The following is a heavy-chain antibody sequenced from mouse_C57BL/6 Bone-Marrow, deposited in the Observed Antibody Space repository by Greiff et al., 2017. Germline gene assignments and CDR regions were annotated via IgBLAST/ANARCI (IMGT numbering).Heavy chain of an antibody. CDR3: ARNRGLAFDY. CDR2: IWTGGGT. J-gene: IGHJ2*01. Sequence: VKLMESGPGLGAPSQSLSITCTVSGFSLTSYAISWVRQPPGKGLEGLGVIWTGGGTNYNSALKSRLSISKDKSKSQVFLKMNSLQTDDTARYYCARNRGLAFDYWGQGTTLTVSS. D-gene: IGHD3-3*01. CDR1: GFSLTSYA. V-gene: IGHV2-9-1*01.